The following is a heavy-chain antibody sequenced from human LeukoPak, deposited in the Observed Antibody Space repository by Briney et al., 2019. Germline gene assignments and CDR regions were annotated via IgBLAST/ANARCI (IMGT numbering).Heavy chain of an antibody. CDR3: TTGSGLVYYDFWSGLDY. V-gene: IGHV3-23*01. Sequence: GGSLRLSCAASGFTFSSYAMSWVRQAPGKGLEWVSAISGSGGTTYYADSVKGRFTISRDNSKNTLYLQMNSLRAEDTAVYYCTTGSGLVYYDFWSGLDYWGQGTLVTVSS. CDR2: ISGSGGTT. J-gene: IGHJ4*02. CDR1: GFTFSSYA. D-gene: IGHD3-3*01.